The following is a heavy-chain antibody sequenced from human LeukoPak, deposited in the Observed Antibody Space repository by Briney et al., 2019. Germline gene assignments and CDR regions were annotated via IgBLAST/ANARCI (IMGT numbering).Heavy chain of an antibody. J-gene: IGHJ5*02. CDR1: GGSLSGYS. Sequence: PSETLSLTCAVNGGSLSGYSWSWIRQPPGKGLEWIGEINHSGSTNYNASLTSRVTISADTSQNQLSLKLRSVTAADTAVYYCARVYVTVVRGSWFDPWGQGTLVTVSS. CDR2: INHSGST. V-gene: IGHV4-34*01. CDR3: ARVYVTVVRGSWFDP. D-gene: IGHD3-10*01.